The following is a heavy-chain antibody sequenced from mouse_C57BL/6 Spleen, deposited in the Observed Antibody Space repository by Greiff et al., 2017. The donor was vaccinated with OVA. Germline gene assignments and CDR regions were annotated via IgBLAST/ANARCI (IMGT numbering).Heavy chain of an antibody. CDR3: ARSIDYGSSYRVYFDY. D-gene: IGHD1-1*01. J-gene: IGHJ2*01. CDR2: IYPGDGDT. V-gene: IGHV1-82*01. Sequence: QVQLQHSGPELVKPGASVKISCKASGYAFSSSWMNWVKQRPGKGLEWIGRIYPGDGDTNYNGKFKGKATLTADKSSSTAYMQLSSLTSEDSAVYCCARSIDYGSSYRVYFDYWGQGTTLTVSS. CDR1: GYAFSSSW.